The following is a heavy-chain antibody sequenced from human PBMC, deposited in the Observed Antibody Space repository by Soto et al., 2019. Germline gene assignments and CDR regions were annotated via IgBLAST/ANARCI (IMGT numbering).Heavy chain of an antibody. D-gene: IGHD4-17*01. Sequence: QVQLVQSGAEVKKPGASVKVSCKASGYSFTRYYMHSVRQAPGQGLEWMGIINPSSGSTNYAQKFQGRVTMTRDMSTNTVYMEMSSLRSEDTAVYYCARDRVYGAHYYYGMDVWGQGTTVTVSS. V-gene: IGHV1-46*01. J-gene: IGHJ6*02. CDR1: GYSFTRYY. CDR2: INPSSGST. CDR3: ARDRVYGAHYYYGMDV.